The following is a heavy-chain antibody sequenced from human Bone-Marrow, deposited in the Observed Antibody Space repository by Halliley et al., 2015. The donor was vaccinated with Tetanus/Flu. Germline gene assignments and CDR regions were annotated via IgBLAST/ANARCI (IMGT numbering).Heavy chain of an antibody. J-gene: IGHJ4*02. CDR3: ARLPVTGHSYFDT. Sequence: WMAIIYPADSDTRYSPSFQGQVTFSVDKSINTAYLQWSSLEASDTAMYYCARLPVTGHSYFDTWGQGTPVTVSS. CDR2: IYPADSDT. V-gene: IGHV5-51*01. D-gene: IGHD6-19*01.